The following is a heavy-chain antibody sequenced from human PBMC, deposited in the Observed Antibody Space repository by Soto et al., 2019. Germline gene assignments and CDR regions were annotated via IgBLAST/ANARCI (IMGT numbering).Heavy chain of an antibody. CDR3: TTLGEWGTYSGY. D-gene: IGHD3-16*01. Sequence: EVRLVESGGGLVQPGGSLKLSCAASGFTFSGASIHWVRQASGKGLEWIGRIRSEAKSFATGYAESVKGRFTVSRDDSKKTAYLQMNSLNADDTAMYYCTTLGEWGTYSGYWGQGTLVTVSS. CDR1: GFTFSGAS. CDR2: IRSEAKSFAT. J-gene: IGHJ4*02. V-gene: IGHV3-73*02.